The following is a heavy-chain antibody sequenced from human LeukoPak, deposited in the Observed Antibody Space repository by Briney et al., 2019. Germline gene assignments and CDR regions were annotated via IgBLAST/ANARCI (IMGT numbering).Heavy chain of an antibody. V-gene: IGHV3-7*01. Sequence: PGGSLRLSCAASGFTFSNYWMSWVRQAPGKGLEWVANIKQDGSEKYYVDSVKGRFTISRDNAKNSLYLQMNSLRAEDTAVYYCARRTYYDFWSGYRSYYMDVWGKGTTVTVSS. CDR3: ARRTYYDFWSGYRSYYMDV. CDR1: GFTFSNYW. CDR2: IKQDGSEK. J-gene: IGHJ6*03. D-gene: IGHD3-3*01.